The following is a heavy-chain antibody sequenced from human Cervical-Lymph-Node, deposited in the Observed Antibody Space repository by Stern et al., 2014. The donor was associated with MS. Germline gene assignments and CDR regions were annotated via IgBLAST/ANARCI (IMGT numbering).Heavy chain of an antibody. CDR2: IFSNGEK. V-gene: IGHV2-26*01. CDR1: GISLTNTRMG. Sequence: QVTLRESGPVLVKPTETLTLTCTVSGISLTNTRMGVNWLRQPPGKALEWLTPIFSNGEKSYSTSLKSRLTISRDTSKNQGVLTMTNLDPVDTATYYCARIWSWVRSTCFYIDWFDPWGQGTLVTVSS. D-gene: IGHD2-2*01. J-gene: IGHJ5*02. CDR3: ARIWSWVRSTCFYIDWFDP.